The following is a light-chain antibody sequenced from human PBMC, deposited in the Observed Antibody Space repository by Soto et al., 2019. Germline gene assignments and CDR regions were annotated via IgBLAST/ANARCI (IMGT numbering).Light chain of an antibody. V-gene: IGLV2-8*01. Sequence: QSVLTQPPSASGSPGQSVTISCTGTSSDVGGYHYVSWYQQYPGKAPTLMIYEVSKRPSGVPDRFSGSKSGNTASLTVSGLQAEDEADYYCSSYGGSNNVLFGGGTKLTVL. CDR3: SSYGGSNNVL. CDR2: EVS. J-gene: IGLJ2*01. CDR1: SSDVGGYHY.